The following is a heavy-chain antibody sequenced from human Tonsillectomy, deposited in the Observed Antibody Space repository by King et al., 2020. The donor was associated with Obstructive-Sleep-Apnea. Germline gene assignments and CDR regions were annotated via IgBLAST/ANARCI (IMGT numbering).Heavy chain of an antibody. V-gene: IGHV4-59*01. Sequence: QLQESGPGLVKPSETLSLTCTVSGGSISSFYWNWIRQPPGKGLDWIVYIYFSGGTNYNPSRKSRVTISVDTSTNQFSLKLSSVTAADTAVYYCARGVVATIFDYWGQGTLVTVSS. CDR2: IYFSGGT. J-gene: IGHJ4*02. CDR1: GGSISSFY. CDR3: ARGVVATIFDY. D-gene: IGHD5-12*01.